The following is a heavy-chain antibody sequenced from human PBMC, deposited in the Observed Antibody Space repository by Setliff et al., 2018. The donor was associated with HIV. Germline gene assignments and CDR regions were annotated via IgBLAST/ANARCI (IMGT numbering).Heavy chain of an antibody. Sequence: SGPTLVNPTETLTLTCTVSGFSLSNARMGVSWIRQPPGKALEWLAHIFSNDEKSYSTSLKSRLTIPKDTSKSQVVLTMTNMDPVDTATYYCARGLRYFDWLSPTYFDYWGHGTLVTVSS. CDR1: GFSLSNARMG. J-gene: IGHJ4*01. V-gene: IGHV2-26*01. CDR2: IFSNDEK. D-gene: IGHD3-9*01. CDR3: ARGLRYFDWLSPTYFDY.